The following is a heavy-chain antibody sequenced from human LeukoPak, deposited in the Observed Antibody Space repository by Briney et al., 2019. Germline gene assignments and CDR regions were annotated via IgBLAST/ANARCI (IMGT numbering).Heavy chain of an antibody. CDR3: TRDVPAGDY. CDR1: GFTFGDYA. CDR2: IRSKAYGGTT. Sequence: GGSLRLSCTASGFTFGDYAMSWVRQAPGKGLEWVGFIRSKAYGGTTEYAASVKGRFTISRDDSKSIAYLQMNSLKTEDTAVYYCTRDVPAGDYWGQGTLVTVSS. D-gene: IGHD2-2*01. J-gene: IGHJ4*02. V-gene: IGHV3-49*04.